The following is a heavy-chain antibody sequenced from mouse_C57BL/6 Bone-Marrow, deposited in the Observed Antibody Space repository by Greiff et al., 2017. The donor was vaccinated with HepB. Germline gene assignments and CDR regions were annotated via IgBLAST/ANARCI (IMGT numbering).Heavy chain of an antibody. V-gene: IGHV7-3*01. CDR2: IRNKANGYTT. CDR1: GFTFTDYY. CDR3: SRHPSYSNYFDD. J-gene: IGHJ2*01. Sequence: VMLVESGGGLVQPGGSLSPSCAASGFTFTDYYMSWVRQPPGKALEWLGLIRNKANGYTTEYSASVKGRFTISMDNSQSILYLQMNALRAEDSATYYCSRHPSYSNYFDDWGKGTTLTASS. D-gene: IGHD2-5*01.